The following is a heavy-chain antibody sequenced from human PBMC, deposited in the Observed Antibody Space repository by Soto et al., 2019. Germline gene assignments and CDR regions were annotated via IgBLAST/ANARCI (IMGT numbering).Heavy chain of an antibody. CDR3: ARALGIVGVPGY. D-gene: IGHD1-26*01. J-gene: IGHJ4*02. CDR1: GYSFSGYY. Sequence: ASVKVSCKASGYSFSGYYMHWVRQAPGQGLEWMGWINPNSGGTNYAQKFQGRVTMTRDTSISTAYMELSRLRSDDTAVYYCARALGIVGVPGYWGPGILVTV. V-gene: IGHV1-2*02. CDR2: INPNSGGT.